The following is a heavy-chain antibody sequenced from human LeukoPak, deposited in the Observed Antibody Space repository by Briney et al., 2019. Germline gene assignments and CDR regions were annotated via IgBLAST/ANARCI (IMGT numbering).Heavy chain of an antibody. D-gene: IGHD2-8*01. V-gene: IGHV4-61*01. Sequence: SETLSLTCTVSGGSVRSGSYYWSWIRQPPGKGLEWIAFIYYRGSTNYNPSLKSRVTISVDTSKNQFSLKLSSLTAADTAVYYCARVRSVYSDVWGQGTTATVSS. J-gene: IGHJ6*02. CDR2: IYYRGST. CDR3: ARVRSVYSDV. CDR1: GGSVRSGSYY.